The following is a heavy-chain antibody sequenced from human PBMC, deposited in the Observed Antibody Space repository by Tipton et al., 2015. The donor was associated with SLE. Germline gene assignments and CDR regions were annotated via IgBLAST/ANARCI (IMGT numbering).Heavy chain of an antibody. D-gene: IGHD2-2*01. CDR3: ASLVVVPAATGDY. J-gene: IGHJ4*02. V-gene: IGHV3-48*01. Sequence: QLVQSGGGLVQPGGSLRLSRAASGFTFSSYSMNWVRQAPGKGLEWVSYISSSSSTIYYADSVKGRFTISRDNAKNSLYLQMNSLRAEDTAVYYWASLVVVPAATGDYWGQGTLVTVSS. CDR2: ISSSSSTI. CDR1: GFTFSSYS.